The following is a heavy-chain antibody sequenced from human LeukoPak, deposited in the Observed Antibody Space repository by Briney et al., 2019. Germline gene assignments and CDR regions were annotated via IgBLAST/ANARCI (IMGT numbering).Heavy chain of an antibody. CDR2: INPNSGGT. Sequence: GASVKVSCKASGYTLTGYDMHWVRQAPGPGLEWMGCINPNSGGTTYAQRFQGRVPMTRDTSISTAYWELSRLRSDDTAVYYCARVCVYAAWFDPGGQGTLVTVPS. CDR1: GYTLTGYD. V-gene: IGHV1-2*02. D-gene: IGHD2-8*01. J-gene: IGHJ5*02. CDR3: ARVCVYAAWFDP.